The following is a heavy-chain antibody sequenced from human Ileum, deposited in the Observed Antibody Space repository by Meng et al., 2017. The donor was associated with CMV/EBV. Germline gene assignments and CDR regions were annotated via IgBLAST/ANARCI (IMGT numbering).Heavy chain of an antibody. CDR3: VKGGWEDY. V-gene: IGHV3-11*01. CDR2: IGGRDTII. Sequence: GESLKISCAASGFTFSDHYMSWIRQAPGKGLEWLSYIGGRDTIIYYADSVKGRFTGSRDNAKNSLYLQMNSLRDEDTAVYYCVKGGWEDYWGQGTLVTVSS. J-gene: IGHJ4*02. CDR1: GFTFSDHY. D-gene: IGHD1-26*01.